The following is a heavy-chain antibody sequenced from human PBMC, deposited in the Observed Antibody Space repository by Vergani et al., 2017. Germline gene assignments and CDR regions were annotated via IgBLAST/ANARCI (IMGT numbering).Heavy chain of an antibody. J-gene: IGHJ6*02. D-gene: IGHD3-10*01. V-gene: IGHV1-8*02. CDR1: GGTFSSYT. CDR2: MNPNSGNT. CDR3: ARGTRGVIRSYYYYGMDV. Sequence: QVQLVQSGAEVKKPGASVKVSCKASGGTFSSYTISWVRQATGQGLEWMGWMNPNSGNTGYAQKFQGRVTMTRNTSISTAYMELSSLRSEDTAVYYCARGTRGVIRSYYYYGMDVWGQGTTVTVSS.